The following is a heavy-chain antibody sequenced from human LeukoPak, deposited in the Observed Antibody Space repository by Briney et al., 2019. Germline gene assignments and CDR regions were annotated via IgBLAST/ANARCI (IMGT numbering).Heavy chain of an antibody. CDR1: GFTFSDHY. Sequence: PGGPLRLSCAASGFTFSDHYMDWVRQAPGKGLEWVGRSRNKINSSTTEYAASVKGRSTISRDDSKNSLYLQMNSLKREGTALYYSARDFYDSSGYYFNKGAQGALVILSS. D-gene: IGHD3-22*01. V-gene: IGHV3-72*01. J-gene: IGHJ4*02. CDR2: SRNKINSSTT. CDR3: ARDFYDSSGYYFNK.